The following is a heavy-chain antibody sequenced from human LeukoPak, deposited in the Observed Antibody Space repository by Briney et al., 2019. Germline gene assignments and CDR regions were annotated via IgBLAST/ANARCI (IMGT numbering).Heavy chain of an antibody. CDR2: INSDGSST. Sequence: GGSLRLSCAASGFTFSSYWMHWVRQAPGKGLVWVSRINSDGSSTSYADSVKGRFTISRDNAKNTLYQQMNSLRAEDTAVYYCARVSGIGGGSYSRPWDYWGQGTLVTVSS. V-gene: IGHV3-74*01. CDR1: GFTFSSYW. CDR3: ARVSGIGGGSYSRPWDY. J-gene: IGHJ4*02. D-gene: IGHD1-26*01.